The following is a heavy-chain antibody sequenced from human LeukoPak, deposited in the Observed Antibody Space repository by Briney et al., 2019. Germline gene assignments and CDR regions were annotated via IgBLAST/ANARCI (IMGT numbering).Heavy chain of an antibody. CDR2: IKQNGSAK. D-gene: IGHD3-3*01. J-gene: IGHJ6*03. V-gene: IGHV3-7*01. Sequence: GGSLRLSCAASGLTFSNYWMTWVRQAPAKGLEWVAGIKQNGSAKLYVKSVRGRFTISRDNAKMSLFLQMNSLRAEDTAVYYCARDNGVVHGVYYMDVWGKGTTVTVS. CDR3: ARDNGVVHGVYYMDV. CDR1: GLTFSNYW.